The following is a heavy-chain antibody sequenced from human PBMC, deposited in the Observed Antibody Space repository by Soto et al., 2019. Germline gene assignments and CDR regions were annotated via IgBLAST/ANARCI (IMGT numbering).Heavy chain of an antibody. V-gene: IGHV3-23*01. J-gene: IGHJ2*01. CDR3: AKGSVITMIVVVHWYFDL. D-gene: IGHD3-22*01. Sequence: EVQLLESGGGLVQPGGSLRLSCAASGFTFSSYAMSWVRQAPGKGLEWVSAISGSGGSTYYADSVKGRFTISRDNSKNTLYLQMNSLRAEDTAVYYCAKGSVITMIVVVHWYFDLWGRGTLVTVSS. CDR2: ISGSGGST. CDR1: GFTFSSYA.